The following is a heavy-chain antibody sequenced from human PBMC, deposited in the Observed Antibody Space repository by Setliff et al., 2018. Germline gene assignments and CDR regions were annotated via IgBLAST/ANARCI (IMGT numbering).Heavy chain of an antibody. Sequence: SETLSLTCTVSGGSISSGSYYWSWIRQPAGKGLEWIGRIFPSGSTYYNPSLKSRVTISVDTSKNQFSLKLSSVTAADTAVYYCARERMYYNFWSGYSDYWGQGTLVTVSS. V-gene: IGHV4-61*02. D-gene: IGHD3-3*01. CDR2: IFPSGST. CDR1: GGSISSGSYY. J-gene: IGHJ4*02. CDR3: ARERMYYNFWSGYSDY.